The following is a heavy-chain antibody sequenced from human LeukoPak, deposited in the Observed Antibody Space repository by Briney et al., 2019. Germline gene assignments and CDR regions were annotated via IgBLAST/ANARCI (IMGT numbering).Heavy chain of an antibody. V-gene: IGHV3-30*03. J-gene: IGHJ4*02. CDR3: ASDAMSAPGDY. Sequence: GGSLRLSCATSRFTFSNYAMTWVRQAPGKGLEWVAAISNDGDNQYYVDSLKGRVTVSRDNANDILYLQMNSLRAEDTAVYYCASDAMSAPGDYWGQGTLLTVSS. D-gene: IGHD2-2*01. CDR2: ISNDGDNQ. CDR1: RFTFSNYA.